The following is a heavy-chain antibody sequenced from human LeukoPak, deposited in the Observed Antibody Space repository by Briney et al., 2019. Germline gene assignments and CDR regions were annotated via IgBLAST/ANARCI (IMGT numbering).Heavy chain of an antibody. Sequence: SETLSLTCTVSGGSISSSSYYWGWIRQPPGKGLEWIGSIYYSGSTYYNPSLKSRVTISVDTSKNQFSLKLSSVTAADTAVYYCARDYYGSGSYWDASDYYGMDVWGQGTTVTVSS. CDR2: IYYSGST. V-gene: IGHV4-39*07. CDR1: GGSISSSSYY. CDR3: ARDYYGSGSYWDASDYYGMDV. D-gene: IGHD3-10*01. J-gene: IGHJ6*02.